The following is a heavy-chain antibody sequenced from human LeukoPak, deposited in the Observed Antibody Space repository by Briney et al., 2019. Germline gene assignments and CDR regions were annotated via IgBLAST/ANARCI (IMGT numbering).Heavy chain of an antibody. CDR2: INPNSGGT. D-gene: IGHD1-1*01. CDR1: GCTFTGYY. V-gene: IGHV1-2*02. Sequence: ASVKVSCKASGCTFTGYYMHWVRQAPGQGLEWMGWINPNSGGTNYAQKFQDRVTMTRDTSINTAYMEVSRLRSDDTAVYYCARGHNWNDIDYWGQGTLVTVSS. CDR3: ARGHNWNDIDY. J-gene: IGHJ4*02.